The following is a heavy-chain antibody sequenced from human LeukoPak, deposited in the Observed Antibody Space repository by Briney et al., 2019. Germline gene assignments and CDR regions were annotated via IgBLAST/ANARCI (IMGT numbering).Heavy chain of an antibody. CDR1: GFTFNKYW. CDR2: IKGDTSYA. J-gene: IGHJ4*02. CDR3: ARDNDVWSLDF. V-gene: IGHV3-74*01. Sequence: GGSLRLSCVAYGFTFNKYWMHWVRPAPGRGLVWVARIKGDTSYANYTDSVKGRFTISRDNAKNTLYLQMNSLRVEDTAVYYCARDNDVWSLDFWGPGSLVTVSS. D-gene: IGHD3-3*01.